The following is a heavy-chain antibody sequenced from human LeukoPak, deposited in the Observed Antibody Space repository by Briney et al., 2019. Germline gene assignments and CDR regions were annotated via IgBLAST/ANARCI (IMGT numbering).Heavy chain of an antibody. CDR1: GYTFTSYY. CDR3: ARVSGYDFLGVEFDP. D-gene: IGHD5-12*01. CDR2: INPSGGST. V-gene: IGHV1-46*01. J-gene: IGHJ5*02. Sequence: ASVKVSCKASGYTFTSYYMHWVRQAPGQGLEWMGIINPSGGSTSYAQKFQGRVTMTRDTSTSTVYMELSSLRSEDTGVYYCARVSGYDFLGVEFDPWGQGTLVTVSS.